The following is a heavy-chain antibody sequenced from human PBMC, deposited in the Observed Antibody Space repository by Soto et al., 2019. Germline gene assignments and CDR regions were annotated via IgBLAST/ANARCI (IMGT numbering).Heavy chain of an antibody. V-gene: IGHV1-69*13. CDR3: ARERRHYYDSSGYYHDAFDI. CDR1: GGTFSSYA. J-gene: IGHJ3*02. D-gene: IGHD3-22*01. CDR2: IIPIFGTA. Sequence: SVKVSCKASGGTFSSYAISWVRQAPGQGLEWMGGIIPIFGTANYAQKFQGRVTITADESTSTAYMELSSLRSEDTAVYYRARERRHYYDSSGYYHDAFDIWGQGTMVTVSS.